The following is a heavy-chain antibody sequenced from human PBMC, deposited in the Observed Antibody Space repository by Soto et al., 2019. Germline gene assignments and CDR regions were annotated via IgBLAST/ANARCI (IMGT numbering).Heavy chain of an antibody. Sequence: GGSLRLSCTASGFTFGDYAMSWFRQAPGKGLEWVGFIRSKAYGGTTEYAASVKGRFTISRDDSKSIAYLQMNSLKTEDTAVYYFIRVPTSGPALGYYYGMDVWGQGTTVTVSS. D-gene: IGHD1-1*01. CDR3: IRVPTSGPALGYYYGMDV. CDR2: IRSKAYGGTT. J-gene: IGHJ6*02. CDR1: GFTFGDYA. V-gene: IGHV3-49*03.